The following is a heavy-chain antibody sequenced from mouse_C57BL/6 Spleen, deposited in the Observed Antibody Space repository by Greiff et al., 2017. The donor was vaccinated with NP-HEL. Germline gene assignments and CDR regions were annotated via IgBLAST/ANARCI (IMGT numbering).Heavy chain of an antibody. D-gene: IGHD1-1*01. CDR2: INPNNGGT. CDR3: ARSYYYGSSYWYFDV. Sequence: EVQLQQSGPVLVKPGASVKMSCKASGYTFTDYTMHWVKQSPGKSLEWIGYINPNNGGTSYNQKFKGKATLTVNKSSSTAYMELRSLTSEDSAVYYCARSYYYGSSYWYFDVWGTGTTVTVSS. CDR1: GYTFTDYT. V-gene: IGHV1-22*01. J-gene: IGHJ1*03.